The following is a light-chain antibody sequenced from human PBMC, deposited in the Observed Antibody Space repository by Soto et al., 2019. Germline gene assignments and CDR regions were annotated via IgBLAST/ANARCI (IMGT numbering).Light chain of an antibody. CDR1: SSDVGGYNY. J-gene: IGLJ2*01. CDR3: CSYAGSYTHVV. Sequence: QSVLTQPASVSGSPGQSITISCTGTSSDVGGYNYVSWYQQHPGKAPKLMIYDVNKRPSGVPDRFSGSKSGNTASLTISGLQAEDEAEYYCCSYAGSYTHVVFGGGTKVTVL. V-gene: IGLV2-11*01. CDR2: DVN.